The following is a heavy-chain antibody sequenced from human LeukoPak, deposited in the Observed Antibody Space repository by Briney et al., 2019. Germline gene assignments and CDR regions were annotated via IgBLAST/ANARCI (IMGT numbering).Heavy chain of an antibody. Sequence: GGSLRLSCATSGFPFETNAMSWVRQAPGKGLEWVATIGNTETFYADSVTGRFTISRDNSKNTVNLQMNGLRVEDTAIYYCAKDWIQFNRVFDCFDSWGQGTLVTVSS. CDR1: GFPFETNA. CDR2: IGNTET. D-gene: IGHD5-18*01. CDR3: AKDWIQFNRVFDCFDS. V-gene: IGHV3-23*01. J-gene: IGHJ4*02.